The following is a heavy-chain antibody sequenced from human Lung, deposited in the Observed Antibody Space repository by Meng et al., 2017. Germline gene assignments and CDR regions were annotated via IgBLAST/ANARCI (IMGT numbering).Heavy chain of an antibody. Sequence: LQSVESGGGLVQPGRSLRLSCAASGFTFSRNAMHWVRQAPGKGLEWVAAISYDGSNQHYADSVKGRFTISRDNSENTLYLQMNSLRAEDTAVYYCARNNYGDYYFDYWGQGTLVTVSS. CDR1: GFTFSRNA. J-gene: IGHJ4*02. D-gene: IGHD4-17*01. V-gene: IGHV3-30*01. CDR3: ARNNYGDYYFDY. CDR2: ISYDGSNQ.